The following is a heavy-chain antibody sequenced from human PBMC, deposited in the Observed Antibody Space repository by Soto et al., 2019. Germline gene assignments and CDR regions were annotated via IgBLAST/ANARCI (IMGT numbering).Heavy chain of an antibody. Sequence: PGESLKISCKGSGYSFTSYWISWVRQMPGKGLERMGRIDPSDSYTNYSPSFQGHVTISANKSISTAYLQWSSLKASDTAMYYCASPTIYGDSDTNYYYYGMDVWGQGTTVTVSS. D-gene: IGHD4-17*01. J-gene: IGHJ6*02. CDR2: IDPSDSYT. CDR3: ASPTIYGDSDTNYYYYGMDV. V-gene: IGHV5-10-1*01. CDR1: GYSFTSYW.